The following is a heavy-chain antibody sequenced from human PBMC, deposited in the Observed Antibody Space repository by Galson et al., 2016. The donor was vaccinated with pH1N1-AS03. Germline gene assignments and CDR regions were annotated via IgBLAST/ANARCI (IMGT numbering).Heavy chain of an antibody. CDR1: GFSLTTGGVG. D-gene: IGHD1-26*01. Sequence: PALVKPTQTLTLTCTISGFSLTTGGVGVAWVRQPPGKALEWLAHIYWNDNKLYRPSLKTRLTITKDTSKNQVVLSVTNMDPTDTATYYCARRSWDPKEGFDYWGQGTLVTVSS. CDR3: ARRSWDPKEGFDY. CDR2: IYWNDNK. J-gene: IGHJ4*02. V-gene: IGHV2-5*01.